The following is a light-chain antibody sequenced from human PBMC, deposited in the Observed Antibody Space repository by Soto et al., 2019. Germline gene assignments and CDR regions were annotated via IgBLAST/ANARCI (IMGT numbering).Light chain of an antibody. V-gene: IGKV1-5*03. J-gene: IGKJ2*01. CDR1: QSISPW. CDR2: RAS. Sequence: DIQMTQSPSTLSAYVGERVTITCRASQSISPWLAWYQKKPGKAPNLLIYRASNLQTGVPSRFSGSGSGTEFTLTITILQPDDFATYYCQQYRSRPYTFGQGTKLEIE. CDR3: QQYRSRPYT.